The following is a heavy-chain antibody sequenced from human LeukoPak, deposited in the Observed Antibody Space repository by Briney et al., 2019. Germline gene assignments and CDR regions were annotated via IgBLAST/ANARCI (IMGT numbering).Heavy chain of an antibody. D-gene: IGHD5-12*01. CDR3: ARGTNLDIVATIYGDY. J-gene: IGHJ4*02. V-gene: IGHV3-48*03. CDR2: ISSSGSTI. Sequence: PGGSLRLSCAASGFTFSSYEMNWVRQAPGKGLEWVSYISSSGSTIYYADSVKGRFTISRDNAKNSLYLQMNSLRAEDTAVYYCARGTNLDIVATIYGDYWGQGTLVTVSS. CDR1: GFTFSSYE.